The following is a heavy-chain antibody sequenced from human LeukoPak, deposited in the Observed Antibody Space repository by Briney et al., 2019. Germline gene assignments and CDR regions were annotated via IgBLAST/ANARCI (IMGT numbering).Heavy chain of an antibody. CDR2: ITGSGGST. CDR1: GFTFSSYA. Sequence: GGSVRLSCAASGFTFSSYAMTWVRQAPGKGLEWVSTITGSGGSTYYADSVKGRFTITRDNSKNTLYLQMNSLRAEDTAVYYCAKYKQLVSLDYWGQGTLVTVSS. J-gene: IGHJ4*02. V-gene: IGHV3-23*01. D-gene: IGHD6-6*01. CDR3: AKYKQLVSLDY.